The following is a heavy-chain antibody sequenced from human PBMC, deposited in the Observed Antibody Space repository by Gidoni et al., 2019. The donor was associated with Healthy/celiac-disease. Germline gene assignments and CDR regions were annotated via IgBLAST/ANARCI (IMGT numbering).Heavy chain of an antibody. V-gene: IGHV3-49*03. Sequence: EVQLVESGGGLVQPGRSLRLSCTASGFTFGDYAMGWFRQAPGKGLEWVGFIRSKAYGGTTEYAASVKGRFTISRDDSKSIAYLQMNSLKTEDTAVYYCTRDLRRGDIVVVVATYWGQGTLVTVSS. D-gene: IGHD2-15*01. J-gene: IGHJ4*02. CDR2: IRSKAYGGTT. CDR1: GFTFGDYA. CDR3: TRDLRRGDIVVVVATY.